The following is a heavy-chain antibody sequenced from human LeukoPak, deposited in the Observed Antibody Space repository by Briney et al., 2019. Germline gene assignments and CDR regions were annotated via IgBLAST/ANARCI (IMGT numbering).Heavy chain of an antibody. CDR2: ISAYNGNT. Sequence: APVKVSCKASGYTFTSYGISWVRQAPGQGLEWMGWISAYNGNTNYAQKLQGRVTMTTDTSTSTAYMELRSLRSDDTAVYYCARVNGYCGGDCYFYFDYWGQGTLVTVSS. J-gene: IGHJ4*02. CDR1: GYTFTSYG. V-gene: IGHV1-18*01. D-gene: IGHD2-21*02. CDR3: ARVNGYCGGDCYFYFDY.